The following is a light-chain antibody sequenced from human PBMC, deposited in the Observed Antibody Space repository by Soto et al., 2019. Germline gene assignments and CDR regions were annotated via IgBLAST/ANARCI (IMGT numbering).Light chain of an antibody. CDR2: DAS. Sequence: DIQMTQSPSTLSASVGDSVTITCRASQSISTWLAWYQQKPGKAPNLLSYDASSLASGVPSRFSGSGSETEVTLTISSLQPDDFANFYCQQYNSHSKTFGQGTKVEIK. CDR3: QQYNSHSKT. J-gene: IGKJ1*01. CDR1: QSISTW. V-gene: IGKV1-5*01.